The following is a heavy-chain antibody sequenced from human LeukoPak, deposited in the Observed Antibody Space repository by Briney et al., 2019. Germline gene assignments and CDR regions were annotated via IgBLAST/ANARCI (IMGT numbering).Heavy chain of an antibody. D-gene: IGHD1-26*01. Sequence: GGSLRLSCAASGFTFSSYSMNWVRQAPGKGLEWVSSISSSSSYIYYADSVKGRFTISRDNAKNSLYLQMNSLRAEDTAVYYCARLPRSIVGATRPETDDYWGQGTLVTVSS. CDR3: ARLPRSIVGATRPETDDY. CDR1: GFTFSSYS. V-gene: IGHV3-21*01. CDR2: ISSSSSYI. J-gene: IGHJ4*02.